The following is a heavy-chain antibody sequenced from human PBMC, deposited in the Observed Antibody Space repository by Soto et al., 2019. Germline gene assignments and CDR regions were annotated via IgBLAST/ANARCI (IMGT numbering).Heavy chain of an antibody. V-gene: IGHV4-4*02. CDR2: MHHSGSI. CDR1: GDSISNNKW. CDR3: ARHPGYCSGSSCYGYYTMDV. D-gene: IGHD2-2*01. Sequence: PSETLSLTCSVSGDSISNNKWWSWVRQPPGKGLEWIGEMHHSGSIHYNASLKSRATLSVDTSKSQFSLQLSSVTAADTAVYSCARHPGYCSGSSCYGYYTMDVWGQGTTVTVSS. J-gene: IGHJ6*02.